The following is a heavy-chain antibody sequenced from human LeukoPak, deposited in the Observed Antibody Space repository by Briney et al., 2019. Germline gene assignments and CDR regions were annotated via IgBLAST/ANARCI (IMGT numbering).Heavy chain of an antibody. Sequence: GGSLRLSCAASGFTFSSYWMSWVRQAPGKGLEWVANIKQDGSEKYYVDSVKGRFTISRDNAKNSLYLQMNSLRAEDTAVYYCARDTRLPNYYYYGMDVWGQGTTVTVSS. J-gene: IGHJ6*02. CDR3: ARDTRLPNYYYYGMDV. CDR2: IKQDGSEK. V-gene: IGHV3-7*01. CDR1: GFTFSSYW. D-gene: IGHD5-18*01.